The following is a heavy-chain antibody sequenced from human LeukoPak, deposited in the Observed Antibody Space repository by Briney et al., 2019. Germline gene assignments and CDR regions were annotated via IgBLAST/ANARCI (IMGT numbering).Heavy chain of an antibody. Sequence: ASVKVSCKVSGYTLTELSMHWVRQAPGKGLEWMGGFDPEDGGTIYAQKLQGRVTMTEDTSTDTAYMELSRLRSEDTGVYYSATYLWIIGRWLQYYWGQGTLVTVSS. V-gene: IGHV1-24*01. D-gene: IGHD5-24*01. CDR2: FDPEDGGT. J-gene: IGHJ4*02. CDR3: ATYLWIIGRWLQYY. CDR1: GYTLTELS.